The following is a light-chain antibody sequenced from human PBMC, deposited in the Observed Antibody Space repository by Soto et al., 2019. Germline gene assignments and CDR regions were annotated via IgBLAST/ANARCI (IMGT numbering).Light chain of an antibody. J-gene: IGKJ2*01. Sequence: DIQMTQSPSTLSAFVGDKVTITCRASQSISSWLVWYRQKPGKAPKVLIYKASTLETGVPSRFSGSGSGAEFTLTITSLQPDDFGTYYCQQYNSYSPTFGQGTKLEI. V-gene: IGKV1-5*03. CDR3: QQYNSYSPT. CDR2: KAS. CDR1: QSISSW.